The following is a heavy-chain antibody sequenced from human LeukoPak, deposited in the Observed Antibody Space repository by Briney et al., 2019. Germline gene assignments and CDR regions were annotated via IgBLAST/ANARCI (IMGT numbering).Heavy chain of an antibody. V-gene: IGHV4-38-2*02. CDR1: GYSISSGYY. D-gene: IGHD3-22*01. J-gene: IGHJ3*02. CDR3: ARGPYSYDSSGAFDI. CDR2: IHHSGST. Sequence: PSETLSLTCIVSGYSISSGYYWGWIRQPPGKGLEWIGMIHHSGSTYYNPSLKSRVTISGDTSKNQFSLKLISVTAADTAVYFCARGPYSYDSSGAFDIWGEGTMVTVSS.